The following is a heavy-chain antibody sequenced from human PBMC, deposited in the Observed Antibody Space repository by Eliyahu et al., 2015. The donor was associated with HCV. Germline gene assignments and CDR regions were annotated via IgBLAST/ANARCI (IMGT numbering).Heavy chain of an antibody. V-gene: IGHV1-46*01. CDR3: ARGTQTPIAVRLGQDYYYYGMDV. D-gene: IGHD6-6*01. Sequence: IKTSGGSTTFAQKFQVRVTMTRDTSTSTVYMELSSLKSEDTAVYYCARGTQTPIAVRLGQDYYYYGMDVWGQGTTVTVSS. CDR2: IKTSGGST. J-gene: IGHJ6*02.